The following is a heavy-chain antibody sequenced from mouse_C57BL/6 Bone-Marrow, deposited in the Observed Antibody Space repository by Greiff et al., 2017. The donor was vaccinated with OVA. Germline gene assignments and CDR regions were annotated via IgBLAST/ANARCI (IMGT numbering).Heavy chain of an antibody. J-gene: IGHJ2*01. CDR2: IDPETGGT. CDR1: GYTFTDYE. Sequence: QVQLQQSGAELVRPGASVTLSCKASGYTFTDYEMHWVKQTPVHGLEWIGAIDPETGGTAYNQKFKGKAILTADKSSSTAYMELRSLTSEDSAVYYCTRRDYGRYYYFDYWGQGTTLTVSS. CDR3: TRRDYGRYYYFDY. D-gene: IGHD1-1*01. V-gene: IGHV1-15*01.